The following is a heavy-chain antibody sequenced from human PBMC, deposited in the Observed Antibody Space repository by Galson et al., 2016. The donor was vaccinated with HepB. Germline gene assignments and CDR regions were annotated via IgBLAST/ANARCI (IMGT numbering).Heavy chain of an antibody. D-gene: IGHD6-19*01. V-gene: IGHV4-4*02. CDR3: ARHIAVTGTRGFDY. J-gene: IGHJ4*02. CDR1: GGSISSNW. CDR2: TYHSGTT. Sequence: SETLSLTCTVSGGSISSNWWSWVRQPPGKGLDWIAETYHSGTTNFNPSLQSRVTISIDKSKNQVSLNLNSVTAADTAVYYRARHIAVTGTRGFDYWGQGLLVTVSS.